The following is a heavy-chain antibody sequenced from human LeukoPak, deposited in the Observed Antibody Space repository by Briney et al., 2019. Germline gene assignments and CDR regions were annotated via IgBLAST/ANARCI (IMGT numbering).Heavy chain of an antibody. CDR2: IYYSGST. V-gene: IGHV4-61*01. J-gene: IGHJ1*01. Sequence: SETLFLTCTVSGGSVSSGSYYWSWIRQPPGKGLEWIGYIYYSGSTNYNPSLKSRVTISVDTSKNQFSLKLSSVTAADTAVYYCARASESASWSIHSWGQGTQVTVSP. CDR3: ARASESASWSIHS. CDR1: GGSVSSGSYY.